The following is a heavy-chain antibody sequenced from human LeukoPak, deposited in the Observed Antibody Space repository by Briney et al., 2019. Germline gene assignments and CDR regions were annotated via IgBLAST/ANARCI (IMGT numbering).Heavy chain of an antibody. J-gene: IGHJ4*02. Sequence: GGSLRLSCVGSGFPFRYFAIPWVRQAPGQGLEYVSVINTDGRITYYADSVKGRFTISRDDSKNTVYLQMGSLRGDDMAVYYCTRYGGSFCDFDYWGQGALVTVSS. V-gene: IGHV3-64*02. D-gene: IGHD1-26*01. CDR3: TRYGGSFCDFDY. CDR2: INTDGRIT. CDR1: GFPFRYFA.